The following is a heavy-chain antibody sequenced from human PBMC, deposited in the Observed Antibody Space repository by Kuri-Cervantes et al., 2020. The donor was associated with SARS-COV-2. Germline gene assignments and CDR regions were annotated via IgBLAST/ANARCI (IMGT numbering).Heavy chain of an antibody. V-gene: IGHV3-74*01. Sequence: GESLKISCAASGFTFSSYWMHWVRQAPGKGLVWVSRINSDGSSTNYADSVKGRFTISRDIAKNTLYLQMNSLRPEDTALYYCAREYYDILTGYSYYFDYWGQGTLVTVSS. D-gene: IGHD3-9*01. CDR2: INSDGSST. CDR3: AREYYDILTGYSYYFDY. CDR1: GFTFSSYW. J-gene: IGHJ4*02.